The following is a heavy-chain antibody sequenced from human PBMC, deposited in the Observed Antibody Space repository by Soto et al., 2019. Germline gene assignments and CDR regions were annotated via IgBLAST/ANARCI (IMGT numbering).Heavy chain of an antibody. CDR3: ARDGRWDVFDY. CDR1: GFTFSNYW. CDR2: IHSDGSST. V-gene: IGHV3-74*01. D-gene: IGHD1-26*01. J-gene: IGHJ4*02. Sequence: EVPLVESGGGLVQPGGSLRLSCAASGFTFSNYWMHWVRQAPGKGLVWVSRIHSDGSSTTYADSVKGRFTISRDNAKNTLYLEMNSLRGEDTAVYFCARDGRWDVFDYWGQGTLVTVSS.